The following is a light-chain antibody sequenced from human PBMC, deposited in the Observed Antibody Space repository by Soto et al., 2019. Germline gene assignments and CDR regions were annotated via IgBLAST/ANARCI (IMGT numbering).Light chain of an antibody. CDR3: CSYAGRYTWV. J-gene: IGLJ3*02. CDR2: DVT. CDR1: SSDVGGYNY. Sequence: QSALTQPRSVSGSPGQSVTIACTGTSSDVGGYNYVSWYQQHPGKAPKLMIYDVTKRPSGVPDHFSGSKSGNTASLTISGLQAEDEADYYCCSYAGRYTWVFGGGTKVTVL. V-gene: IGLV2-11*01.